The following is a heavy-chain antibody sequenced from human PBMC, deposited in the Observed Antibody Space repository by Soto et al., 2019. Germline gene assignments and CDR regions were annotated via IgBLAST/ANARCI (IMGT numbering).Heavy chain of an antibody. J-gene: IGHJ5*02. Sequence: ASVKVSCKASGYTFTSYYMHWVRQAPGQGLEWMGIINPSGGSTSYAQKFQGRVTITKDTSKNQVVLTMTYMEPVDTATYYCAHRVPYSSYWDVGWFDTWGQGTLVTVSS. V-gene: IGHV1-46*01. CDR2: INPSGGST. CDR1: GYTFTSYY. D-gene: IGHD2-21*01. CDR3: AHRVPYSSYWDVGWFDT.